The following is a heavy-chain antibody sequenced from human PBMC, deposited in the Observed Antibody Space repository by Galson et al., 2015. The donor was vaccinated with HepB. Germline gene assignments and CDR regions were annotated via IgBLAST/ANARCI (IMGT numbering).Heavy chain of an antibody. Sequence: SLRLSCAASGFTFSSYGMHWVRQAPGKGLEWVAVRWYDGSNKYYADSVKGRFTISRDNSKNTLYLQMNSLRAEDTAVYYCARDRGAYDAFDIWGQGTMVTVSS. CDR3: ARDRGAYDAFDI. D-gene: IGHD3-10*01. CDR2: RWYDGSNK. J-gene: IGHJ3*02. CDR1: GFTFSSYG. V-gene: IGHV3-33*01.